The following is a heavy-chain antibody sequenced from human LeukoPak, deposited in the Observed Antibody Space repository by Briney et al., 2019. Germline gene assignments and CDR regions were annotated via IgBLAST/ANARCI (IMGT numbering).Heavy chain of an antibody. Sequence: SETLSLTCAVYGGSFSGYYWGWIRQPPGKGLEWIGSIYHSGSTYYNPSLKSRVTISVDTSKNQFSLKLSSVTAADTAVYYCARLGYCSSTSCSLSYYFDYWGQGTLVTVSS. CDR2: IYHSGST. J-gene: IGHJ4*02. D-gene: IGHD2-2*01. CDR1: GGSFSGYY. V-gene: IGHV4-38-2*01. CDR3: ARLGYCSSTSCSLSYYFDY.